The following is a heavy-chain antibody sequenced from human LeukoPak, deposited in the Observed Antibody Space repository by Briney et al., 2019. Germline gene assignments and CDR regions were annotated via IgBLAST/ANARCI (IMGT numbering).Heavy chain of an antibody. D-gene: IGHD2-15*01. CDR3: AKDLIPRYCNGGTCYTGIFDF. Sequence: GGSLRLSCAASGFTFSSYAMSWVRQAPGKGLGWVSAISGSGDGTYYGGSVRGRFTISRDNSSNTLYLQMNSLRAEDTAVYYCAKDLIPRYCNGGTCYTGIFDFWGQGTLVTVSS. V-gene: IGHV3-23*01. CDR2: ISGSGDGT. J-gene: IGHJ4*02. CDR1: GFTFSSYA.